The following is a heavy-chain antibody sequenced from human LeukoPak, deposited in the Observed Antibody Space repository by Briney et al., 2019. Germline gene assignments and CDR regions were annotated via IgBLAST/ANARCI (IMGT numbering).Heavy chain of an antibody. V-gene: IGHV1-18*01. CDR3: ARDHGGSIVATISLDPFDI. CDR2: ISAYNGNT. J-gene: IGHJ3*02. Sequence: ASVKVSCKASGYTFTSYGISWVRQTPGQGLEGMGWISAYNGNTNYAQKLQGRVTMTTDTSTSTAYMELRSLRSDDTAVYYCARDHGGSIVATISLDPFDIWGQGTMVTVSS. D-gene: IGHD5-12*01. CDR1: GYTFTSYG.